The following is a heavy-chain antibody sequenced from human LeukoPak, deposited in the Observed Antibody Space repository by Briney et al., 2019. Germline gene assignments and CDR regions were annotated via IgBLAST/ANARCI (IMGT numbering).Heavy chain of an antibody. D-gene: IGHD3-22*01. J-gene: IGHJ5*02. CDR3: ARVGSYAGSGYYSHNWFDP. CDR2: IFYSGST. CDR1: GGSVSSGGYY. V-gene: IGHV4-31*03. Sequence: PLETLSLTCTVSGGSVSSGGYYWPWIRQHPGTGLEFIGYIFYSGSTYYNPSLKSRFTISLDTANNQFSLKLSSVTAADTAVYYCARVGSYAGSGYYSHNWFDPWGQGTLVTVS.